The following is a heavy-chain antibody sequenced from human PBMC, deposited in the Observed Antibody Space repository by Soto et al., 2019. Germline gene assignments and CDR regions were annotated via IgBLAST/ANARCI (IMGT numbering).Heavy chain of an antibody. CDR1: GCSINSSSYY. Sequence: QLQLQETGPGLVRPSETLSLTCTVCGCSINSSSYYWGWIRQHPGKGLEWIGSIDCSGDAYYEPPLKCRVTIPIDTSNTQSSLKLFSVTAADTAVYYCARHHLLVVDPRGQGTLVTVSS. CDR3: ARHHLLVVDP. J-gene: IGHJ5*02. CDR2: IDCSGDA. V-gene: IGHV4-39*01. D-gene: IGHD2-8*01.